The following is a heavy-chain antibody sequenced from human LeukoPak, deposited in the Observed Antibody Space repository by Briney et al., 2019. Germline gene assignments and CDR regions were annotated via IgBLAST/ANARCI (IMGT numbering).Heavy chain of an antibody. CDR2: VYYSGST. CDR1: GGSISSHY. D-gene: IGHD6-19*01. Sequence: SETLSLTCTVSGGSISSHYWTWIRQPPGKGLEWIGYVYYSGSTDYNPSLKSRVIISVDTSKNQFSLKLSSVTAADTAVYYCARGGWTQDSWGQGTLVTVSS. CDR3: ARGGWTQDS. V-gene: IGHV4-59*11. J-gene: IGHJ4*02.